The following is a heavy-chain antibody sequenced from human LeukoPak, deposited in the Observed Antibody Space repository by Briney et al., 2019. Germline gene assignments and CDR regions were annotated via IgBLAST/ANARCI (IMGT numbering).Heavy chain of an antibody. V-gene: IGHV3-30*18. D-gene: IGHD3-22*01. Sequence: PGRCLRLSCAASGFTFSSYGMHWVRQAPGKGLEWVAVISYDGSNKYYADSVKGRFTISRDNSKNTLYLQMNSLRAEDTAVYYCAKVLPPVVAAYYFDYWGQGTLVTVSS. CDR3: AKVLPPVVAAYYFDY. CDR1: GFTFSSYG. J-gene: IGHJ4*02. CDR2: ISYDGSNK.